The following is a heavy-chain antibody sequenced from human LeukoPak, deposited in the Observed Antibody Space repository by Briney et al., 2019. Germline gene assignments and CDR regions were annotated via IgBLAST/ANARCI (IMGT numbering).Heavy chain of an antibody. J-gene: IGHJ6*03. CDR3: ARGPYSSSWEYYYYYYMDV. V-gene: IGHV3-7*01. Sequence: GGSLRLSCAASGFTFSSYWMSWVRQAPGKGLEWVDNIKQDGSDKYYVDSVKGRFTISRDNAKNSLYLQMNSLRAEDTAVYYCARGPYSSSWEYYYYYYMDVWGKGTTVTVSS. CDR1: GFTFSSYW. D-gene: IGHD6-13*01. CDR2: IKQDGSDK.